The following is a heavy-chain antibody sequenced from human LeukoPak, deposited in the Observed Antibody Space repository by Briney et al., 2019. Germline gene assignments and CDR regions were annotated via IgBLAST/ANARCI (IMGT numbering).Heavy chain of an antibody. D-gene: IGHD5-24*01. CDR2: ISASGGST. V-gene: IGHV3-23*01. CDR1: GFTFSSYA. CDR3: AKSGYNRFDY. J-gene: IGHJ4*02. Sequence: GALRLSCAASGFTFSSYAMTWVRQAPGKGLEWVSAISASGGSTYYADSVKGRFTISRDNSKNTLYLQMNSLRAEDTAVYFCAKSGYNRFDYWGQGTLVTVSS.